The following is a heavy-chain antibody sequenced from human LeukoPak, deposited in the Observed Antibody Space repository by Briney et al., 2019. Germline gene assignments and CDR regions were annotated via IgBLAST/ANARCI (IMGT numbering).Heavy chain of an antibody. Sequence: GASVKVSCKASGYTFTGYYMHWVRQAPGQGLEWMGYINPNSGGTNYAQKFQGRVTMTRDTSISTAYMELRRLRSDDTAVYYCARSYLVFNWLDPWGQGTLVTVSS. CDR1: GYTFTGYY. CDR2: INPNSGGT. D-gene: IGHD2-8*01. V-gene: IGHV1-2*02. J-gene: IGHJ5*02. CDR3: ARSYLVFNWLDP.